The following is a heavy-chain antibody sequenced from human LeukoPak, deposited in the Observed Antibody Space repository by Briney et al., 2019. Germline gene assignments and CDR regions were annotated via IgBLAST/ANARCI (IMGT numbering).Heavy chain of an antibody. CDR2: IYHSGST. D-gene: IGHD3-22*01. CDR3: ARGRSYYYDSSGPTGGALDI. J-gene: IGHJ3*02. CDR1: GGSISSSNW. Sequence: PSETLSLTCAVSGGSISSSNWWSWVRQPPGKGLEWIGEIYHSGSTNYNPSLKSRVTIAVDKSKNQFSLKLSSVTAADTAVYYCARGRSYYYDSSGPTGGALDIWGQGTMVTVSS. V-gene: IGHV4-4*02.